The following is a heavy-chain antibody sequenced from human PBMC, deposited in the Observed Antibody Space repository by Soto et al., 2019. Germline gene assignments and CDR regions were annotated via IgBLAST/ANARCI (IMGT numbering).Heavy chain of an antibody. CDR3: ARERWLQVRYFDY. Sequence: QVQLQESGPGLVKPSQTRSLTCTVSGGSISSGGYYWSWIRQHPGKGLEWIGYIYYSGSTYYNPSLKSRVTISVDTSKNQFSLKLSSVTAADTAVYYCARERWLQVRYFDYWGQGTLVTVSS. CDR2: IYYSGST. D-gene: IGHD5-12*01. J-gene: IGHJ4*02. CDR1: GGSISSGGYY. V-gene: IGHV4-31*03.